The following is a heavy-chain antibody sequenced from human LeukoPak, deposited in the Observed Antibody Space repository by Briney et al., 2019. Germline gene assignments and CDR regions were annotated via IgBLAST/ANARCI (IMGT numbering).Heavy chain of an antibody. V-gene: IGHV3-48*03. CDR3: ARDGGSAWFLDY. CDR1: GFTFSSYE. D-gene: IGHD6-19*01. CDR2: ISSSGSTI. Sequence: GGSLRLSCAASGFTFSSYEMNWVRQAPGKRLEWVSYISSSGSTIYYADSVKGRFSITRDNAKNSLYLQMNSLRAEDTAVYYCARDGGSAWFLDYWGQGTLVTVSS. J-gene: IGHJ4*02.